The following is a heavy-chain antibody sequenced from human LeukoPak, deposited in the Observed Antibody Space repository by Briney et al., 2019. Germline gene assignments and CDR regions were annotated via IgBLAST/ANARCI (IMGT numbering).Heavy chain of an antibody. CDR3: ARPVPEGGYSAFDI. CDR1: GFTFSSYS. J-gene: IGHJ3*02. D-gene: IGHD3-10*01. V-gene: IGHV3-21*01. CDR2: ISSSSSYI. Sequence: PGGSLRLSCAASGFTFSSYSMNWVRQAPGKGLEWVSSISSSSSYIYYADSVKGRFTISRDNAKNSLYLQMNSLRAEDTAVYYCARPVPEGGYSAFDIWGQGTMVTVSS.